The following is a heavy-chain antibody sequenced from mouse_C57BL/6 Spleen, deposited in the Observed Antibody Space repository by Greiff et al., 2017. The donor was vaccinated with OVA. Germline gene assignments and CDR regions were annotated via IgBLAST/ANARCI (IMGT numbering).Heavy chain of an antibody. CDR1: GYTFTSYW. V-gene: IGHV1-64*01. CDR3: ATYYYGSSSLYYAMDY. Sequence: QVQLQQPGAELVKPGASVKLSCKASGYTFTSYWMHWVKQRPGPGLEWIGMIHPNSGSTNYNEKFKSKATLTVDKSSSTAYMQLSILTSEDSAVFYCATYYYGSSSLYYAMDYWGQGTSVTVSS. J-gene: IGHJ4*01. D-gene: IGHD1-1*01. CDR2: IHPNSGST.